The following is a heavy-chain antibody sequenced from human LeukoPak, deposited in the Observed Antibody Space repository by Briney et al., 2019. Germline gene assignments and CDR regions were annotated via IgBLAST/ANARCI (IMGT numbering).Heavy chain of an antibody. Sequence: PGRSLRLSCAASGFTFDDYAMHWVRRAPGKGLEWVSGISWNSGSIGYADSVKGRFTISRDNAKNSLYLQMNSLRAEDTALYYCAKDIGSGWVSFDYWGQGTLVTVSS. CDR1: GFTFDDYA. CDR3: AKDIGSGWVSFDY. D-gene: IGHD6-19*01. J-gene: IGHJ4*02. CDR2: ISWNSGSI. V-gene: IGHV3-9*01.